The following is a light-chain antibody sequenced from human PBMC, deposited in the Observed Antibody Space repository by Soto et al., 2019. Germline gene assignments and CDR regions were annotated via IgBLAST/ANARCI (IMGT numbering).Light chain of an antibody. CDR1: QGIGGY. CDR2: AAS. J-gene: IGKJ4*01. V-gene: IGKV1-9*01. CDR3: QQVNSSPT. Sequence: DIQLTQSPSFLSASVGDRVTISCRANQGIGGYLAWYQQKPGKAPKLLIYAASTLQSGVPSRFSGSGSGTEFTLTISSLQPEDFATYYCQQVNSSPTFGGGTKVEIK.